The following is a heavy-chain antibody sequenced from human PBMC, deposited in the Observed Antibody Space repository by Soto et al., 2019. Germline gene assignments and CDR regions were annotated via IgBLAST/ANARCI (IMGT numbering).Heavy chain of an antibody. J-gene: IGHJ4*02. Sequence: GASVKVSCKASGYTFTSYGISWVRQAPGQGLEWMGWISAYNGNTNYAQKLQGRVTMTTDTSTSTAYMELSSLRSEDTAVYYCARGSGVTMIVVVMQSDEVYFDYWGQGNLVTVSS. CDR3: ARGSGVTMIVVVMQSDEVYFDY. D-gene: IGHD3-22*01. CDR2: ISAYNGNT. CDR1: GYTFTSYG. V-gene: IGHV1-18*01.